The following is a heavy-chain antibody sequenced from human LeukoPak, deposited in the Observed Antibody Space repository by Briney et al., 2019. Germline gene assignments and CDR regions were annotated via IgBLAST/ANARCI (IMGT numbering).Heavy chain of an antibody. Sequence: GGSLRLSCAASGFTVSSNYMSWVRQAPGKGLEWVSAISGSGGSTYYADSVKGRFTISRDNSKNTLYLQMNSLRAEDTAVYYCAKEAAYYYDSSGYYWGQGTLVTVSS. V-gene: IGHV3-23*01. CDR1: GFTVSSNY. D-gene: IGHD3-22*01. CDR2: ISGSGGST. J-gene: IGHJ4*02. CDR3: AKEAAYYYDSSGYY.